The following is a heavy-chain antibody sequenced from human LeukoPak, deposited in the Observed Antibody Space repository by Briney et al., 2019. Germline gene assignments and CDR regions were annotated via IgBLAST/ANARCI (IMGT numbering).Heavy chain of an antibody. CDR2: IKSKTDGGTT. J-gene: IGHJ4*02. CDR1: GFTFSNAW. CDR3: TTAGRFLEWLSDYFDY. Sequence: GGSLRLSCAASGFTFSNAWMSWVRQAPGKGLEWVGCIKSKTDGGTTDYAAPVKGRFTISRDDSKNTLYLQMNSLKTEDTAVYYCTTAGRFLEWLSDYFDYWGQGTLVTVSS. D-gene: IGHD3-3*01. V-gene: IGHV3-15*01.